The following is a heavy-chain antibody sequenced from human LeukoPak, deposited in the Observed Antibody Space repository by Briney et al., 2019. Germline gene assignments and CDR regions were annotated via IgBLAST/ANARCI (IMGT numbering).Heavy chain of an antibody. CDR3: VKSIAVAGNVDY. D-gene: IGHD6-19*01. CDR2: ITSNAGST. J-gene: IGHJ4*02. Sequence: PGGFLRLSCAASGFTFDSYTMHWVRQAPGKGLEYVSAITSNAGSTYYADSVKGRFTISRDNSKNTLYLQMSSLRAEDTALYYCVKSIAVAGNVDYWGQGTLVTVSS. CDR1: GFTFDSYT. V-gene: IGHV3-64D*08.